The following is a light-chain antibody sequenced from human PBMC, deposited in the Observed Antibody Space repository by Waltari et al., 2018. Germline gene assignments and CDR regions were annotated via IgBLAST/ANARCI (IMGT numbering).Light chain of an antibody. V-gene: IGLV3-25*03. CDR2: KDS. CDR3: QSADSSGSVV. Sequence: SFELTQPPSLSVSPGQTARITCSGAALSKQYAHWHQQRPGLAPVLVIYKDSEGPSGIPVLFSGSSSGTTVTLTISGVQAEDEADDYCQSADSSGSVVFGGGTKLTVL. CDR1: ALSKQY. J-gene: IGLJ2*01.